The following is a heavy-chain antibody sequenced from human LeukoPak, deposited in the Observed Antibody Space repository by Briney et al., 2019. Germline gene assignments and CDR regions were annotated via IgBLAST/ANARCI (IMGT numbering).Heavy chain of an antibody. CDR1: GYTFTSFV. J-gene: IGHJ4*02. V-gene: IGHV1-3*01. D-gene: IGHD7-27*01. Sequence: GASVKVSCKASGYTFTSFVINWVRQAPGQRLEWMGWINAGNGNTKYSQKFQGRVIITRDTSASTAYMELSSLRSEDTAVYYCARSLWGYFDYWGQGTLVTVSS. CDR3: ARSLWGYFDY. CDR2: INAGNGNT.